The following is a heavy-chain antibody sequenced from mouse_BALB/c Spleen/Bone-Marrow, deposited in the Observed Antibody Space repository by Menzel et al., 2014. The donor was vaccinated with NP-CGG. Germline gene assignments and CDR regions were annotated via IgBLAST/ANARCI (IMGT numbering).Heavy chain of an antibody. CDR1: GFNIKDTY. CDR3: ARYRLGTYFDY. CDR2: VDPANGNT. V-gene: IGHV14-3*02. D-gene: IGHD2-14*01. J-gene: IGHJ2*01. Sequence: EVHLVESGAELAKPGASVKLSCTASGFNIKDTYMHWVKQRPEQGLEWIGRVDPANGNTKYDPKFQGKATITADTSSNTAYLQLSSLTSEDTAVYYCARYRLGTYFDYWGQGTTLTVSS.